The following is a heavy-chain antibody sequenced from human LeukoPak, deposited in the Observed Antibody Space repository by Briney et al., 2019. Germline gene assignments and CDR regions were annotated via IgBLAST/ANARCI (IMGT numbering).Heavy chain of an antibody. J-gene: IGHJ4*02. D-gene: IGHD5-18*01. Sequence: GGSLRLSCAASGFSFSSYWMHWVRQAPGKGLVWVSRIKGDGSYITYADSVKGRFTISRANARNTLYLQMNSLRADDTAVYYCARVNVGTDTVDFDYWGQGTLVTVSS. CDR1: GFSFSSYW. CDR3: ARVNVGTDTVDFDY. CDR2: IKGDGSYI. V-gene: IGHV3-74*01.